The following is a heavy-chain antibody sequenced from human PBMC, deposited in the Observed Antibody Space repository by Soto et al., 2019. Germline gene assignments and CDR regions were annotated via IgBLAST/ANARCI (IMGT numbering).Heavy chain of an antibody. CDR3: ARNTISEAGAEYYGLDV. D-gene: IGHD6-13*01. V-gene: IGHV3-11*01. CDR2: MSSSGVTV. Sequence: PGGSLRLSCAGSGFTFSDYYMSWIRQAPGQGLEWVSYMSSSGVTVFYADSVKGRFTISRDNAKNSLYLQMYSLRAEDSAVYYCARNTISEAGAEYYGLDVWGQVNTVTVSS. J-gene: IGHJ6*02. CDR1: GFTFSDYY.